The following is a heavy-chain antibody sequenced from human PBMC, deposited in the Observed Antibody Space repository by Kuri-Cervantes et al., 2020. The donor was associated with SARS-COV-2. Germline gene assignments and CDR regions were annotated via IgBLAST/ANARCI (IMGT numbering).Heavy chain of an antibody. CDR2: FDPEDGET. D-gene: IGHD2-15*01. CDR1: GYTLTELS. J-gene: IGHJ6*02. V-gene: IGHV1-24*01. Sequence: ASVKVSCKVSGYTLTELSMHWVRQAPGKGLEWMGGFDPEDGETIYAQKFQGRVTMTEDTSTDTAYMELSSLRSEDTAVYYCATGIGYCSGGSCYNYYYGMDVGGQGTTVTVSS. CDR3: ATGIGYCSGGSCYNYYYGMDV.